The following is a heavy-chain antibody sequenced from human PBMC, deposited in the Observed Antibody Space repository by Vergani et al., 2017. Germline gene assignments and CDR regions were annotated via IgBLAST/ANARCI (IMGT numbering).Heavy chain of an antibody. V-gene: IGHV3-23*01. Sequence: EVQLLESGGDLVQPGGSLRLSCAASGFTFNHYAMNWVRQAPGKGLEGFSGISGSGGSTYYAGSVKGRFTISRDSSKNTLYLQMNSLSAGDTAVSYCAKANPRNSGYDYLYYYHAMDVWGQVTTVTVSS. J-gene: IGHJ6*02. D-gene: IGHD5-12*01. CDR2: ISGSGGST. CDR3: AKANPRNSGYDYLYYYHAMDV. CDR1: GFTFNHYA.